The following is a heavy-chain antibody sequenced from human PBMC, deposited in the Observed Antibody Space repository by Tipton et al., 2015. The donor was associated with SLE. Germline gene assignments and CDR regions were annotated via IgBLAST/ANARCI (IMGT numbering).Heavy chain of an antibody. CDR1: GFSFSTSG. J-gene: IGHJ6*02. Sequence: SLRLSCAASGFSFSTSGMHWVRQAPGTGLEWVTFITYDGSNKYYADSVKGRFTISRDNYKNTLLLQMNSLRVEDTAVYYCAKAERGALDVWGQGTTVTVSS. CDR3: AKAERGALDV. D-gene: IGHD5-24*01. V-gene: IGHV3-30*02. CDR2: ITYDGSNK.